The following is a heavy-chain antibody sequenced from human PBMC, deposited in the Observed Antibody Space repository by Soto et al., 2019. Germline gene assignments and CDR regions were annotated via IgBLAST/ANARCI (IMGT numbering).Heavy chain of an antibody. CDR1: GGSISSYY. V-gene: IGHV4-59*01. J-gene: IGHJ2*01. CDR3: ARGSHRYDFWSGYYNWYFDL. Sequence: PSETLSLTCTVSGGSISSYYWSWIRQPPGKGLEWIGYIYYSGSTNYNPSLKSRVTISVDTSKNQFSLKLSSVTAADTAVYYCARGSHRYDFWSGYYNWYFDLRGRGTPVTVSS. CDR2: IYYSGST. D-gene: IGHD3-3*01.